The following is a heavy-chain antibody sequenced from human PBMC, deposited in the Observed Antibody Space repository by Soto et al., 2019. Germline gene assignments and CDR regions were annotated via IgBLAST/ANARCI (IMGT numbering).Heavy chain of an antibody. Sequence: GGSLRLSCAASGFTFSSYWMGWVRQAPGKGLEWVAHINQDGSEKHYVDSVKGRFTISRDNAKNSLYLQMSSLTAEDSALYYCARSLDFWGQGTLVTVSS. V-gene: IGHV3-7*01. J-gene: IGHJ4*02. CDR2: INQDGSEK. CDR1: GFTFSSYW. CDR3: ARSLDF.